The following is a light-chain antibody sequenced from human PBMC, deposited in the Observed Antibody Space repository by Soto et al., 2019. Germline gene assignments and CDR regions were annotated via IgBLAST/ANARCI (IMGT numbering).Light chain of an antibody. CDR2: SAS. CDR1: QSISTY. V-gene: IGKV1-39*01. J-gene: IGKJ4*01. Sequence: DIQMTQSPSSLSASVGDRVTITCRASQSISTYLSWYQRRPGKAPKLLIYSASTLQSGVPPRFSGSGSGTDFTLTISSLQPDDFATYYCQQSFNTLTFGGGTKVEIK. CDR3: QQSFNTLT.